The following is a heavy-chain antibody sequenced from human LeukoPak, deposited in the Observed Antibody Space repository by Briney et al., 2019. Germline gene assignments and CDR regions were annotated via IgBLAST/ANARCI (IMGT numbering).Heavy chain of an antibody. Sequence: GGSLRLSCAASGFTFSSYEMNWVRQAPGKGLEGVSSISSSSTIIYYADSVKGRFTISRDNAKNSLYLQMNSLRADDTAVYYCARKPITGTTLGAFDMWGQGTMVTVSS. J-gene: IGHJ3*02. CDR2: ISSSSTII. D-gene: IGHD1-7*01. CDR3: ARKPITGTTLGAFDM. V-gene: IGHV3-48*03. CDR1: GFTFSSYE.